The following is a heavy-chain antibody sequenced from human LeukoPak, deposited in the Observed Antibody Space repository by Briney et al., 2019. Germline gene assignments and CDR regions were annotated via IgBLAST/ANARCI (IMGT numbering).Heavy chain of an antibody. CDR2: IYYSGST. D-gene: IGHD3-22*01. V-gene: IGHV4-39*07. CDR3: ARDHDYYDSSGYSGRNSWFDP. CDR1: GGSISSSSYY. Sequence: SETLSLTCTVSGGSISSSSYYWGWIRQPPGKGLEWIGSIYYSGSTYYNPSLKSRVTISVDTSKNQFSLKLSSVTAADTAVYYCARDHDYYDSSGYSGRNSWFDPWGQGTLVTVSS. J-gene: IGHJ5*02.